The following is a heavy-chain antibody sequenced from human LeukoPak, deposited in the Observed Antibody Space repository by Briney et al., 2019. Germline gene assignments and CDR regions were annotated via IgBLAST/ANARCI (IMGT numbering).Heavy chain of an antibody. J-gene: IGHJ6*02. V-gene: IGHV3-23*01. CDR2: ISGSGGST. CDR3: AKGVSGPYYYYGTDV. D-gene: IGHD3-10*01. Sequence: GGSLRLSCAASGFTFSSYAMSWVRQAPGKGLEWVSAISGSGGSTYYADSVKGRFTISRDNSKNTLYLQMNSLRAEDTAVYYCAKGVSGPYYYYGTDVWGQGTTVTVSS. CDR1: GFTFSSYA.